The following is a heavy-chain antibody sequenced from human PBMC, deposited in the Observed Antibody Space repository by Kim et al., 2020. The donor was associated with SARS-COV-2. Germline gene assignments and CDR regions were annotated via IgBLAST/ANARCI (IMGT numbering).Heavy chain of an antibody. J-gene: IGHJ4*02. Sequence: PSLKSRVTISVDTSKNQFSLKLSSVTAADTAVYYCARGSDFWSGYYTPDYWGQGTLVTVSS. CDR3: ARGSDFWSGYYTPDY. D-gene: IGHD3-3*01. V-gene: IGHV4-31*02.